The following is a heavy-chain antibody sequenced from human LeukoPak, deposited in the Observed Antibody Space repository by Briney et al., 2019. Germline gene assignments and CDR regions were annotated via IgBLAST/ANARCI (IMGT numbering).Heavy chain of an antibody. CDR3: ARDDGPLDLGKHVFDI. Sequence: GGSLRLSCAASGFTFSSFEMNWVRQAPGKGLEWISYIKPAGSTLYYSDSVKGRFTISRDNAKSSLFLQMHSLRAEDTAVYYWARDDGPLDLGKHVFDIWGQGTMVTVSS. CDR1: GFTFSSFE. V-gene: IGHV3-48*03. CDR2: IKPAGSTL. D-gene: IGHD7-27*01. J-gene: IGHJ3*02.